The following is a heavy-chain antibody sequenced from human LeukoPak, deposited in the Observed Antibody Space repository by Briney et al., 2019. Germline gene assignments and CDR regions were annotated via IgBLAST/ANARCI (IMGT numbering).Heavy chain of an antibody. CDR1: GGSISSNKYY. J-gene: IGHJ4*02. CDR3: ARDLTYYDILTGYYAKYYFDY. CDR2: IYYSGSA. Sequence: SETLSLTCAVSGGSISSNKYYWGWIRQPPGKGLEWIGSIYYSGSAYYNPSLKSRVTISVDTSKNQFSLKLSSVTAADTAVYYCARDLTYYDILTGYYAKYYFDYWGQGTLVTVSS. D-gene: IGHD3-9*01. V-gene: IGHV4-39*07.